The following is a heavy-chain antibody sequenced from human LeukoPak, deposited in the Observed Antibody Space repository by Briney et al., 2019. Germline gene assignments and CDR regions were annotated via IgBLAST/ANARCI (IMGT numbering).Heavy chain of an antibody. J-gene: IGHJ4*02. CDR3: VEGGAARFDY. CDR2: ISGSDGST. D-gene: IGHD5-18*01. CDR1: GFTFSNYA. V-gene: IGHV3-23*01. Sequence: GGSLRLSCAASGFTFSNYAMSWVRQAPGKGLEWVSAISGSDGSTNYADSVKGRFTISRDNSKNTLYLQMNSLRAEDTAVYYGVEGGAARFDYWGQGTLVAVSS.